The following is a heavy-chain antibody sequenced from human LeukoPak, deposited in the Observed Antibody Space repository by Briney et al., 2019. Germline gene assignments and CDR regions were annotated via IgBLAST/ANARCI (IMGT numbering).Heavy chain of an antibody. D-gene: IGHD2-15*01. Sequence: GGSLRLSCAASGFTVSSYYMSWVRQAPGKGLEWVSVIYSGGSTYYADSVKGRFTISRDNSKNTLYLQMNSLRAEDTAVYYCARSPEGCSGGSCYNPPDYWGQGTLVTVSS. CDR2: IYSGGST. CDR3: ARSPEGCSGGSCYNPPDY. V-gene: IGHV3-66*01. CDR1: GFTVSSYY. J-gene: IGHJ4*02.